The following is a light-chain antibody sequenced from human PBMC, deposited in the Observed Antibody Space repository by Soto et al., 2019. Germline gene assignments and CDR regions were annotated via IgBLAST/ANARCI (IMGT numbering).Light chain of an antibody. V-gene: IGLV2-11*01. CDR2: DVN. CDR1: SSDVGGYNY. CDR3: CSYAGRPYV. Sequence: QSALTQPRSVSGSPGQSVTISCTGTSSDVGGYNYVSWYQQHPGKAPKLMIHDVNKRPSGVPDRFSGSKSGNTASLTISGLQAEDEADYYCCSYAGRPYVFGTGTKLTVL. J-gene: IGLJ1*01.